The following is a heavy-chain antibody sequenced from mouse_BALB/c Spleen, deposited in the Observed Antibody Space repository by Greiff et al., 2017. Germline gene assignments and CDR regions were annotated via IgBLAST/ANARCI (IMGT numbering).Heavy chain of an antibody. V-gene: IGHV5-6-3*01. D-gene: IGHD4-1*01. CDR3: AREPELGRGYFDV. CDR2: INSNGGST. Sequence: EVHLVESGGGLVQPGGSLKLSCAASGFTFSSYGMSWVRQTPDKRLELVATINSNGGSTYYPDSVKGRFTISRDNAKNTLYLQMSSLKSEDTAMYYCAREPELGRGYFDVWGAGTTVTVSS. CDR1: GFTFSSYG. J-gene: IGHJ1*01.